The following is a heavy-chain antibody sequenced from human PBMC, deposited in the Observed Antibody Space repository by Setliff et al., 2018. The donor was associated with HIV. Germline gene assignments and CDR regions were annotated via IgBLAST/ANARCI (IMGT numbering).Heavy chain of an antibody. CDR3: ASGKGVRGVIITGGLDV. J-gene: IGHJ6*03. CDR1: GHTFNNYD. D-gene: IGHD3-10*01. CDR2: MNPNSGAT. V-gene: IGHV1-8*01. Sequence: ASVKVSCKASGHTFNNYDINWVRRATGQGLEWMGWMNPNSGATGYAQKFQGRVTMTRDTSISTAYVELSSLTSKDTAVYYCASGKGVRGVIITGGLDVWGKGTTVTVSS.